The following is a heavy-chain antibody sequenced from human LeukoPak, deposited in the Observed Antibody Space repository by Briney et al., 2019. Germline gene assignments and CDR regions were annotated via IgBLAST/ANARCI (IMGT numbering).Heavy chain of an antibody. D-gene: IGHD3-10*01. V-gene: IGHV3-66*01. CDR1: GFTFSTYS. CDR2: IYSDGTT. CDR3: ATRAEGYYYCSGSYYGMDV. Sequence: GGSLRLSCAAAGFTFSTYSMSWVRQAPGKGREWVSLIYSDGTTYYADSVKGRFTTSGDNSKNTLYLQMDSLRAEDTAVYFCATRAEGYYYCSGSYYGMDVWGQGTTVTVSS. J-gene: IGHJ6*02.